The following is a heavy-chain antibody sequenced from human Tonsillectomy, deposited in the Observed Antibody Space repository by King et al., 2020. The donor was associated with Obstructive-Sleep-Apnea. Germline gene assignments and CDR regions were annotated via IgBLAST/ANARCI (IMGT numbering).Heavy chain of an antibody. CDR2: IKEDGRWK. Sequence: DVQLVESGGGLVHPGGSLRLSCAASGFTFSSYWMTWVRPAPGQGLGRVANIKEDGRWKYYVDSVKGRFTIYRANPKNSVYLQMNSLRAEDTAVYYCARLAYYYYGMDVWGQGTTVTVSS. CDR3: ARLAYYYYGMDV. V-gene: IGHV3-7*03. J-gene: IGHJ6*02. CDR1: GFTFSSYW.